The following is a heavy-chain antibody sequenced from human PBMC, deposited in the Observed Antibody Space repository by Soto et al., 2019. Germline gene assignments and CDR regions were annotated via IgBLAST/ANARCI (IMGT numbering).Heavy chain of an antibody. CDR2: ISGSGGGT. CDR1: GFTFSSYA. V-gene: IGHV3-23*01. D-gene: IGHD3-22*01. J-gene: IGHJ4*02. CDR3: AKAPTHYYDSSGYLTG. Sequence: GGSLRLSCAASGFTFSSYAMSWVRQAPGKGLEWVSAISGSGGGTYYADSVKGRFTISRDNSKNTLYLQMNSLRAEDTAVYYCAKAPTHYYDSSGYLTGWGQGTLVTVSS.